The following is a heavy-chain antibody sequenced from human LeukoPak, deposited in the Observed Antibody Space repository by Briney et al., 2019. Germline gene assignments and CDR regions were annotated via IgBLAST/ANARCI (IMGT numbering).Heavy chain of an antibody. D-gene: IGHD3-22*01. CDR2: IYYGGTT. Sequence: SETLSLTCSVSGGSIRSSGYFWGWIRQPPGKALEWIGSIYYGGTTYYNPSLKSRVTISVDTSKKQFSLKLSSVTAADTAFYYWARQRDYYDSSGQSDFDSWGQGALVTVSS. CDR3: ARQRDYYDSSGQSDFDS. J-gene: IGHJ4*02. CDR1: GGSIRSSGYF. V-gene: IGHV4-39*01.